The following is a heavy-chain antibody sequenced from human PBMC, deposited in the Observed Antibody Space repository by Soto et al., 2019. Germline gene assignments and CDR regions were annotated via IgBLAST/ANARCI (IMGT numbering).Heavy chain of an antibody. D-gene: IGHD4-17*01. J-gene: IGHJ4*02. CDR3: ATETTAYGGLADN. CDR1: GGTSRIGGSFNSYV. V-gene: IGHV1-69*06. Sequence: QVQLVQSGTEVKEPGSSVKVSCKASGGTSRIGGSFNSYVVSWVRQAPGQGLEWMGGIIPVFGTTNYAQRFQGRVTITADTSTYTVYMEMSSLTSEDTAVYFCATETTAYGGLADNWGQGTQVTVSS. CDR2: IIPVFGTT.